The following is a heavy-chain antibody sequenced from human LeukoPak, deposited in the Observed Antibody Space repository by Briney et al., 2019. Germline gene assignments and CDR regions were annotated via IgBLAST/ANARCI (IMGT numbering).Heavy chain of an antibody. CDR2: INPNSGGT. CDR1: GYTFTAYY. D-gene: IGHD5-12*01. CDR3: ARDRGYSGYDSYFDY. J-gene: IGHJ4*02. V-gene: IGHV1-2*02. Sequence: ASVKVSCTASGYTFTAYYMHWVRQAPGQGLEWMGWINPNSGGTNYAQKFQGRVTMTRDTSISTAYMELSRLRSDDTAVYYCARDRGYSGYDSYFDYWGQGTLVTVSS.